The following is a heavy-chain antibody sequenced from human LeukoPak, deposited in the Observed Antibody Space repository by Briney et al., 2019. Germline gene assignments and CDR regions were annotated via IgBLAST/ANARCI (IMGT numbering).Heavy chain of an antibody. V-gene: IGHV3-23*01. Sequence: PGGSLRLSCAASGFTFSSYAMSWVRQAPGKGLEWVSAISGSGGSTYYADSVKGRFTISRDNSKNTLYLQMNSLRAEDTAVYYCAKEGAGSSVRLGYYYFDYWGQGTLVTVSS. CDR2: ISGSGGST. D-gene: IGHD2-2*01. CDR1: GFTFSSYA. CDR3: AKEGAGSSVRLGYYYFDY. J-gene: IGHJ4*02.